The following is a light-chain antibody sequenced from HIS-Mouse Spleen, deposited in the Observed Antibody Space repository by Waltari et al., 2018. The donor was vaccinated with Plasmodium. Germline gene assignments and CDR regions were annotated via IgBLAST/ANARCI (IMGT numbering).Light chain of an antibody. J-gene: IGLJ3*02. CDR1: SSNIGSNY. CDR3: YSTDSSGNHRV. Sequence: QSVLTQPPSASGTPGQRVTISCSGSSSNIGSNYVYWYQQLPGTAPKLLIYRNNQRPSGVPDRVSGSSSGTMATLTISGAQVEDEADYYCYSTDSSGNHRVFGGGTKLTVL. CDR2: RNN. V-gene: IGLV1-47*01.